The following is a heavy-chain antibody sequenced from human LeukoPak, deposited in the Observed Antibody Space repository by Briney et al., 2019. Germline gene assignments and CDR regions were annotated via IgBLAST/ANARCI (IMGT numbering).Heavy chain of an antibody. D-gene: IGHD5-12*01. V-gene: IGHV3-7*01. CDR2: INQDGSEV. CDR3: ERLLKFEEIVYRPSEQ. J-gene: IGHJ4*02. Sequence: GGSLRLSCEASGFSFTTYWMTCLPEAPGEGLEWVVSINQDGSEVWYMDSVKGRLTIYRENHRNSVPLKMKSLTVEDTAVFYGERLLKFEEIVYRPSEQWGQGDLVTVSS. CDR1: GFSFTTYW.